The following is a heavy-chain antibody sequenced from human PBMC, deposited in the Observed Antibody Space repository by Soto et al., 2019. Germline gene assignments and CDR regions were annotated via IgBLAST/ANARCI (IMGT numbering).Heavy chain of an antibody. D-gene: IGHD2-2*03. CDR2: INHSGST. J-gene: IGHJ4*02. Sequence: QVQLQQWGAGLLKPSETLSLTCAVYGGSFSGYYWSWIRQHPGKGLEWMGEINHSGSTNYNPSLKSRVTISVDTAKNQFSLKLSSVTAADTAVYYCARAMDLYYFDYWGQGTLVTVSS. V-gene: IGHV4-34*01. CDR1: GGSFSGYY. CDR3: ARAMDLYYFDY.